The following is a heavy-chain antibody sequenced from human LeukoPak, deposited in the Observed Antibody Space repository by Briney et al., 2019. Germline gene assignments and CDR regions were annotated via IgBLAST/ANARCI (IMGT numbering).Heavy chain of an antibody. CDR3: ARHRVPAADDAFDV. CDR2: MYYSGST. D-gene: IGHD2-2*01. Sequence: SETLSLTCTVSGDSISSSYWSWIRQPPGKGLEWIGTMYYSGSTYYSPSLKGRVTISVDTSKNQFSLYLNSVTAADTAVYYCARHRVPAADDAFDVWGQGTMVTVSS. CDR1: GDSISSSY. J-gene: IGHJ3*01. V-gene: IGHV4-39*01.